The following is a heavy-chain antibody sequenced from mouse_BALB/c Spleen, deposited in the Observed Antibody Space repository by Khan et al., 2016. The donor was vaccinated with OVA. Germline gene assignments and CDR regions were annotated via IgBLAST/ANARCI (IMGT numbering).Heavy chain of an antibody. D-gene: IGHD2-1*01. CDR3: AGRNFGRFAY. Sequence: EVELVESGGGLVKPGGSLKLSCAASGFTFSSYAVSWVRQTPAKRLEWVATINSDGAYTYYPDRVKGRFTISRDNALNTLYLQMSILRSEYTAMYYCAGRNFGRFAYWGQGTLVTVSA. CDR2: INSDGAYT. V-gene: IGHV5-9-1*01. CDR1: GFTFSSYA. J-gene: IGHJ3*01.